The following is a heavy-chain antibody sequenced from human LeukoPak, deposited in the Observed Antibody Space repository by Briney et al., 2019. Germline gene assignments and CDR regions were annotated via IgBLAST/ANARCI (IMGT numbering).Heavy chain of an antibody. J-gene: IGHJ4*02. CDR2: ISGSGGVT. D-gene: IGHD6-13*01. V-gene: IGHV3-23*01. CDR3: AKVEYTSSWYGVGSLDY. CDR1: GLTFRNYA. Sequence: GGSLRLSCEATGLTFRNYAMSWVRQAPGKGPEWVSDISGSGGVTHYAESVKGRFSISRDNSKNTLHLQMNSLRAEDTAVYYCAKVEYTSSWYGVGSLDYWGQGALVTVSS.